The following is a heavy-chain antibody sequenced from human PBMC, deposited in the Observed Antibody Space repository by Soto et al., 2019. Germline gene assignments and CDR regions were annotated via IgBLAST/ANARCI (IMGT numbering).Heavy chain of an antibody. CDR1: GFSFSTHW. D-gene: IGHD2-15*01. Sequence: EVQLVESGGGLVQPGGSLRLSCTASGFSFSTHWMTWVRQAPGKGLEWVASIKEDGSDKYYVDAVKGRFTISRDNAEKSLYLQMNSLRAEDTAMYHCARDGGSIDDWGQGTLVTVSS. V-gene: IGHV3-7*03. J-gene: IGHJ4*02. CDR3: ARDGGSIDD. CDR2: IKEDGSDK.